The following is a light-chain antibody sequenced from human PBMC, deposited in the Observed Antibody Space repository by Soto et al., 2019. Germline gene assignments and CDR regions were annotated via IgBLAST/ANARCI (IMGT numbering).Light chain of an antibody. J-gene: IGKJ1*01. Sequence: EIVMTQSPATLSLSPGERATLSCRASQSVSSSYLAWYQLKPGQAPRLLVYGASIRATGIPARFSGSGSGTEYSLTISSLQSEDFGVYFCQQYDRWWTFGQGTKVDIK. CDR2: GAS. CDR1: QSVSSSY. V-gene: IGKV3-15*01. CDR3: QQYDRWWT.